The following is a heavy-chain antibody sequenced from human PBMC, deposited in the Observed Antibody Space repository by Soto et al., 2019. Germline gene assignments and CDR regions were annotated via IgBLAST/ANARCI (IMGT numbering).Heavy chain of an antibody. CDR3: ARHRAGSSSIDY. Sequence: SESVSLTCTASGVSISGSHSYWAWIRQPPGQGVEWIGDVESTATTYSNSSLQRRVTISVGTSKIQFSLKLNSVTAADTSVYFCARHRAGSSSIDYWGQGTLVTVSS. J-gene: IGHJ4*02. CDR1: GVSISGSHSY. CDR2: VESTATT. V-gene: IGHV4-39*01. D-gene: IGHD6-6*01.